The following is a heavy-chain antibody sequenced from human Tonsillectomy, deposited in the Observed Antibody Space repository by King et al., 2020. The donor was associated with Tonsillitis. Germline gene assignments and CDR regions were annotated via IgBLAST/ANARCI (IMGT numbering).Heavy chain of an antibody. J-gene: IGHJ4*02. CDR3: AKDRAAGIVDY. CDR2: IHYDGSNQ. Sequence: VQLVESGGGVVQPGRSLRLSCAASGFSFSSYGMHWVRQAPGKGLEWVAFIHYDGSNQYYADSVKGRFTISRDNSKNTVYLQMNSLRAEDTAVYYCAKDRAAGIVDYWGRATLVSVPS. V-gene: IGHV3-30*02. D-gene: IGHD6-13*01. CDR1: GFSFSSYG.